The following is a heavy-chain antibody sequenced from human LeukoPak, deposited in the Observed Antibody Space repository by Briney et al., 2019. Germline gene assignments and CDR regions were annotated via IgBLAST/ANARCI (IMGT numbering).Heavy chain of an antibody. Sequence: ASVKVSCKASGYTFTSYDINWVRQATGQGLEWMGWMNPNSGNTGYAQKFQGRVTMTRNTSISTAYMELSSLRSEDTAVYYCAREVGDSSGYYPWGQGTLVTVSS. V-gene: IGHV1-8*01. CDR3: AREVGDSSGYYP. J-gene: IGHJ5*02. D-gene: IGHD3-22*01. CDR1: GYTFTSYD. CDR2: MNPNSGNT.